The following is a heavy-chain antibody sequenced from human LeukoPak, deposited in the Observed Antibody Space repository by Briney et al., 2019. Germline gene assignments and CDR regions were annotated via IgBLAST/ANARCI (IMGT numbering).Heavy chain of an antibody. D-gene: IGHD3-16*01. J-gene: IGHJ4*02. Sequence: HPGGSLRLSCAASGFTFSTNAMHWVRQAPGKGLEWVAIIWFDGSKTYYVDSVKGRFTISRDISKNTLYLQMNSLRAEDTAVYYCAKDSYGSLDYWGQGTLITVSS. CDR2: IWFDGSKT. CDR1: GFTFSTNA. V-gene: IGHV3-33*06. CDR3: AKDSYGSLDY.